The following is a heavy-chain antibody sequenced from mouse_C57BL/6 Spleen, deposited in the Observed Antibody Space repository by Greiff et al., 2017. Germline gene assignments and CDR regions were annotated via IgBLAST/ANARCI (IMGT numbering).Heavy chain of an antibody. Sequence: QVQLQQPGAELVMPGASVKLSCKASGYTFTSYWMHWVKQRPGQGLEWIGEIDPSDSYTNYNQKFKGKSTLTVDKSSSTAYMQLSSLTSEDSAVYYCARVTYSNLYYAMDDGGHGTSVTVST. J-gene: IGHJ4*01. D-gene: IGHD2-5*01. CDR3: ARVTYSNLYYAMDD. V-gene: IGHV1-69*01. CDR1: GYTFTSYW. CDR2: IDPSDSYT.